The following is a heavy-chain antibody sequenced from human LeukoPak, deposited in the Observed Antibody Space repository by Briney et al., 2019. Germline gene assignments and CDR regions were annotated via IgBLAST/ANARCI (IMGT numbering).Heavy chain of an antibody. CDR2: ISGSGGST. J-gene: IGHJ4*02. V-gene: IGHV3-23*01. Sequence: PGGSLRLSCAASGFTFSSYAMSWVRQPPGKGLEWVSAISGSGGSTYNADSVKGRFTISRHYSKNSPHKQINSPSAETTAVYYCSKRPRGNYLDPFDDWGQGTLVTVSS. CDR3: SKRPRGNYLDPFDD. D-gene: IGHD3-10*01. CDR1: GFTFSSYA.